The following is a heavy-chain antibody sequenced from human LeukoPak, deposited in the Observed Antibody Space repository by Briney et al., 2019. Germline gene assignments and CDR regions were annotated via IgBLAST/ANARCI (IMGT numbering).Heavy chain of an antibody. D-gene: IGHD7-27*01. Sequence: VASVQVSCKASGYTFTAYYIHWVRQAPGQGLEWMGWINPNTGGTNYAQKFQGRVTITRDTSINTVYMDLSRLTSDDTALYYCARDHNSENWGSLGGWGQGTLVTVSS. CDR1: GYTFTAYY. CDR2: INPNTGGT. J-gene: IGHJ4*02. CDR3: ARDHNSENWGSLGG. V-gene: IGHV1-2*02.